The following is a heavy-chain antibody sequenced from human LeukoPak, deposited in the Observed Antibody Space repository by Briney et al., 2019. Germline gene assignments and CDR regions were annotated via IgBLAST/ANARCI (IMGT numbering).Heavy chain of an antibody. Sequence: QSGGSLRLSGAASGFTFTTYWMHWVRQAPGKGLVWVSHINSDGSSTSYADSVKGRFTTSRDNAKNTLYLQMNSLRAKDTAVYYCARDAVDTANAVWGQGTTVTVSS. V-gene: IGHV3-74*01. J-gene: IGHJ6*02. CDR1: GFTFTTYW. D-gene: IGHD5-18*01. CDR2: INSDGSST. CDR3: ARDAVDTANAV.